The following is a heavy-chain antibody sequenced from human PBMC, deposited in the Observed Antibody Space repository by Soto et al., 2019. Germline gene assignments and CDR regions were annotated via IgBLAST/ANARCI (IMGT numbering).Heavy chain of an antibody. CDR1: GGSFSGYY. D-gene: IGHD3-10*01. Sequence: ASETLSLTCAVYGGSFSGYYWSWSRQPPGKGLEWIGEINHSGSTNYNPSLKSRVTISVDTSKNQFSLKLSSVTAADTAVYYCAKTMAMVRGVKGWFDPWGQGTLVTVSS. CDR3: AKTMAMVRGVKGWFDP. J-gene: IGHJ5*02. CDR2: INHSGST. V-gene: IGHV4-34*01.